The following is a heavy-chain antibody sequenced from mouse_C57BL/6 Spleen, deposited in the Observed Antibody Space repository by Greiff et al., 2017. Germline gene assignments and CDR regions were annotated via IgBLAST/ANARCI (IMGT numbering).Heavy chain of an antibody. V-gene: IGHV1-55*01. CDR3: AIYYGDNPSYFDY. CDR2: IYPGSGST. CDR1: GYTFTSYW. J-gene: IGHJ2*01. D-gene: IGHD2-13*01. Sequence: VQLQQSGAELVKPGASVKMSCKASGYTFTSYWITWVKQRPGQGLEWIGDIYPGSGSTNYNEKFKRKATLTVDTSSSTAYMQLSSLTSEDSAVYYCAIYYGDNPSYFDYWGQGTTLTVSS.